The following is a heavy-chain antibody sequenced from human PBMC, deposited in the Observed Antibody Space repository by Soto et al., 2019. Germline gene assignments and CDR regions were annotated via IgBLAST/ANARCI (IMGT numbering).Heavy chain of an antibody. Sequence: PSETLSLTCAVYGGSFSGYYWSWIRQPPGKGLEWIGEINHSGSTTYNPSLKSRVTISVDTSKNQFSLKLSSVTAADTAVYYCARQDTVTYRRGMDVWGQGTTVTVSS. V-gene: IGHV4-34*01. J-gene: IGHJ6*02. CDR3: ARQDTVTYRRGMDV. CDR1: GGSFSGYY. D-gene: IGHD4-17*01. CDR2: INHSGST.